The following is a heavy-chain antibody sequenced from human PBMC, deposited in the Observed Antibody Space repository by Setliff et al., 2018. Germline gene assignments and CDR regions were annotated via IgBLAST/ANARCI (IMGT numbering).Heavy chain of an antibody. J-gene: IGHJ5*02. D-gene: IGHD3-3*01. CDR1: GYNFTDYA. Sequence: ASVKVSCKASGYNFTDYAIQWVRQAPGQRLEWVGWINVGNGNTKYSQKLQGRVTMTRVTSASTAYMELSGLRSEDTAVYYCARDFRRISIYGADENEKGFDPWGQGTLVT. CDR3: ARDFRRISIYGADENEKGFDP. V-gene: IGHV1-3*01. CDR2: INVGNGNT.